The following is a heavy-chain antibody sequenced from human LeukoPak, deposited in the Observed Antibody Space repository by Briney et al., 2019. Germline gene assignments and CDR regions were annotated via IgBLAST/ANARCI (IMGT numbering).Heavy chain of an antibody. V-gene: IGHV3-23*01. Sequence: GGSLRLSCAGSGFTFSNYAMAWVRQAPGKGLQWVSTISGGPGTTYYADSVKGRLTISRDNFRSTAYLQMNSLRAEDTAVYYCWGYHYYGSGRDAFEIWGQGTTVTVSS. J-gene: IGHJ3*02. CDR3: WGYHYYGSGRDAFEI. CDR1: GFTFSNYA. CDR2: ISGGPGTT. D-gene: IGHD3-10*01.